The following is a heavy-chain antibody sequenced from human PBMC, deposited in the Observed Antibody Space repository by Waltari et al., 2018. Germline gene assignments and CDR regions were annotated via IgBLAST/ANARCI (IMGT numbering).Heavy chain of an antibody. CDR1: GGSISSDHY. CDR3: ARGRNWQNYFDY. Sequence: QVQLQESGPGLVKPSETLSLTCTVSGGSISSDHYWSWIRQPAGKGLEWIGRIYTSGRTNYKPSLSGRVTISVDKSKNQFSLNLRSVTAADTAVYYCARGRNWQNYFDYWGQGTRVTVSS. CDR2: IYTSGRT. J-gene: IGHJ4*02. D-gene: IGHD1-20*01. V-gene: IGHV4-4*07.